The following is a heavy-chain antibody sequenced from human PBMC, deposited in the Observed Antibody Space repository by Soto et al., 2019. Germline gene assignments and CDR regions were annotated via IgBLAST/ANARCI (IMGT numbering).Heavy chain of an antibody. Sequence: EVQLVESGGGLVQPGGSLRLSCAASGFTFSRYAMYWVRQAPGKGLEYVSAINSNGGSTYYANSVKGRFTISRDNSKNTLYLQMGSLRAEDMAVYYCAIALGYALDIWGQGTMVTVSS. CDR1: GFTFSRYA. CDR2: INSNGGST. V-gene: IGHV3-64*01. D-gene: IGHD7-27*01. J-gene: IGHJ3*02. CDR3: AIALGYALDI.